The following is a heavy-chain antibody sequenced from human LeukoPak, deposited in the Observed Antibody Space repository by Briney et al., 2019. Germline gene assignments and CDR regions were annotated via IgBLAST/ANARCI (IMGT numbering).Heavy chain of an antibody. Sequence: SETLSLTCTVSGGSISSNYWSWIRQPPGKGLEWIGSIYHSGSTYYNPSLKSRVTISVDTSKNQFSLKLSSVTAADTAVYYCARVESDRFDYWGQGTLVTVSS. CDR3: ARVESDRFDY. CDR1: GGSISSNY. J-gene: IGHJ4*02. D-gene: IGHD5-24*01. V-gene: IGHV4-38-2*02. CDR2: IYHSGST.